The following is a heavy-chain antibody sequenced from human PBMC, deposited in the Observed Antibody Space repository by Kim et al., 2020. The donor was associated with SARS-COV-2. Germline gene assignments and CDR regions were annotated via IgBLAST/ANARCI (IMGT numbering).Heavy chain of an antibody. CDR3: ARDAGPLDYYGMDV. CDR1: GFTFSSYA. V-gene: IGHV3-30-3*01. J-gene: IGHJ6*02. CDR2: ISYDGSNK. Sequence: GGSLRLSCAASGFTFSSYAMHWVRQAPGKGLEWVAVISYDGSNKYYADSVKGRFTISRDNSKNTLYLQMNSLRAEDTAVYYCARDAGPLDYYGMDVWGQGTPVTVSS.